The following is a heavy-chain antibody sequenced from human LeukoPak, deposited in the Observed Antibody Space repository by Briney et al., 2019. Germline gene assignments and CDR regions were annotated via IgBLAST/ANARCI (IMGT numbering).Heavy chain of an antibody. CDR3: AKDLGRPWELLYYYYGMDV. J-gene: IGHJ6*02. Sequence: GGSLRLSCAASGFTFSSYGMHWVRQAPGKGLEWVAVISYDGSNKYYADSVKGRFTISRDNSKNTLYLQMNSLRAEDTAVYYCAKDLGRPWELLYYYYGMDVWGQGTTVTVSS. CDR1: GFTFSSYG. D-gene: IGHD1-26*01. CDR2: ISYDGSNK. V-gene: IGHV3-30*18.